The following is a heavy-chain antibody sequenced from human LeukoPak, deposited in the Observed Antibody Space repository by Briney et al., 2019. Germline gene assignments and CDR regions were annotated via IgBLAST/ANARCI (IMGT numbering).Heavy chain of an antibody. CDR2: IYYSGSA. CDR3: ARDRFGEYFDY. J-gene: IGHJ4*02. D-gene: IGHD3-10*01. V-gene: IGHV4-59*01. Sequence: PSETLSLTCAVSGGSITSYYWSWIRQPPGKGLEPIGYIYYSGSASYNPSLKSRVTMSIDTSKNQFSLKLRSVTAADTAVYYCARDRFGEYFDYWGQGTLVTVSS. CDR1: GGSITSYY.